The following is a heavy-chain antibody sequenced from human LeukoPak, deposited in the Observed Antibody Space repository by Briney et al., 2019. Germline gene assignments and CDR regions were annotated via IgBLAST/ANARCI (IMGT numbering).Heavy chain of an antibody. CDR2: IYYSGST. Sequence: PSETLSLTCTVSGGSISSGGYYWSWIRQHPGKGLEWIGYIYYSGSTYYNPSLKSRVTISVDTSKNQFSLKLSSVTAADTAVYYCARGPPHLPGNIGYSYGLFDYWGRGTLVTVSS. D-gene: IGHD5-18*01. J-gene: IGHJ4*02. CDR1: GGSISSGGYY. V-gene: IGHV4-31*03. CDR3: ARGPPHLPGNIGYSYGLFDY.